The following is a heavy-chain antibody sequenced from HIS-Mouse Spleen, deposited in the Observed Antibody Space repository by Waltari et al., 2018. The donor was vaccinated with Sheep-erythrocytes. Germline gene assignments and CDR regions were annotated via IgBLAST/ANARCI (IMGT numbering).Heavy chain of an antibody. CDR1: GGPISSSRYY. J-gene: IGHJ4*02. CDR2: IYYSGSP. V-gene: IGHV4-39*01. CDR3: ARLYYYDSSGYYFDY. Sequence: QLQLQESGPGLVKPSETLSLTCTVSGGPISSSRYYWGWIRQPPGKGLDGMGSIYYSGSPYDNPSLKSRVTISVDTSKNQFSLKLSSVTAADTAVYYCARLYYYDSSGYYFDYWGQGTLVTVSS. D-gene: IGHD3-22*01.